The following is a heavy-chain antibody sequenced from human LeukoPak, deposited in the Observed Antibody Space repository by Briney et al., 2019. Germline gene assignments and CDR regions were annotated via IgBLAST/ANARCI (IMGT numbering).Heavy chain of an antibody. CDR2: IYTSGST. Sequence: SETLSLTCAVYGGSFSGYYWSWIRQPAGKGLEWIGHIYTSGSTHYNPSLKSRVTMSVDTSKNQFSLNLSSVTAADTAVYYCAREGDSSDYYSLDYWGQGTLVTVSS. J-gene: IGHJ4*02. CDR3: AREGDSSDYYSLDY. V-gene: IGHV4-4*07. CDR1: GGSFSGYY. D-gene: IGHD3-22*01.